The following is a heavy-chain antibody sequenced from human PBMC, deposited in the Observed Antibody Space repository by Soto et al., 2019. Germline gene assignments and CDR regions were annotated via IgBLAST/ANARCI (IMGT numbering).Heavy chain of an antibody. CDR1: GFIFNNYV. CDR3: AKERATLDASDY. Sequence: LSCASSGFIFNNYVMNGVRQTTRKGLEWVSGISGSGGSTYYADSVKGRFTISRDNSKNTLYLQMNSLIAEDAALYYYAKERATLDASDYWGQGALVTLSS. D-gene: IGHD3-3*01. CDR2: ISGSGGST. V-gene: IGHV3-23*01. J-gene: IGHJ4*02.